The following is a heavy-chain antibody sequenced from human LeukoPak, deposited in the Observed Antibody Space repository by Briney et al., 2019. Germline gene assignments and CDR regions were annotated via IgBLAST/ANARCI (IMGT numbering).Heavy chain of an antibody. CDR1: GYTFSSYA. CDR3: ARFEWELLLDFDY. V-gene: IGHV1-18*01. CDR2: INAYNGNR. D-gene: IGHD1-26*01. Sequence: ASVKVSCKTSGYTFSSYAINWVRQAPGQGLEWMGWINAYNGNRNYAQNLQDRVTMTTDTSTSTAYMELRSLRSDDTAVYYCARFEWELLLDFDYWGQGTLVTVSS. J-gene: IGHJ4*02.